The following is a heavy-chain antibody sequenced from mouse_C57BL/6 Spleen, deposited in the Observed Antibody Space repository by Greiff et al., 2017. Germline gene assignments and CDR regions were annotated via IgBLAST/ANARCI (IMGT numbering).Heavy chain of an antibody. Sequence: EVKLMESGGGLVKPGGSLQLSCAASGFTFSDYGMHWVRQAPEKGLEWVAYISSGSSTIYYADTGKGRFTISRDNAKNTLFLQMTSLRSEDTAMYYCARGTTVVAEYYFDYWGQGTTLTVSS. V-gene: IGHV5-17*01. J-gene: IGHJ2*01. D-gene: IGHD1-1*01. CDR1: GFTFSDYG. CDR3: ARGTTVVAEYYFDY. CDR2: ISSGSSTI.